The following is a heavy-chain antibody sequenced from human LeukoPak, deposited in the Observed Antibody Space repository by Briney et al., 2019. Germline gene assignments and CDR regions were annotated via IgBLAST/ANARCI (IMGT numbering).Heavy chain of an antibody. CDR3: ARDRSWSSGLYFDY. J-gene: IGHJ4*02. V-gene: IGHV4-38-2*02. CDR1: GYSISSGYY. Sequence: SETLSLICAVSGYSISSGYYWGWIRQPPGKGLEWIGSIYHRGSTYYNPSLKSRVTISVDTSKNQYSLKLSSVTAADTAVYYCARDRSWSSGLYFDYWGQGTLVTVSS. D-gene: IGHD6-19*01. CDR2: IYHRGST.